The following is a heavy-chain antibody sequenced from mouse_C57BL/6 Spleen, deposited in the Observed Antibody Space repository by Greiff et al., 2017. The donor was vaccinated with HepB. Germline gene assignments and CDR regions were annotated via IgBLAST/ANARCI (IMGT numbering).Heavy chain of an antibody. CDR2: IYPGSGST. V-gene: IGHV1-55*01. Sequence: VQLQQPGAELVKPGASVKMSCKASGYTFTSYWITWVKQRPGQGLEWIGDIYPGSGSTNYNEKFKSKATLTVDTSSSTAYMQLSSLTSEDSAVYYCARHSMMVTTGPFASWGQGTLVTVSA. J-gene: IGHJ3*01. CDR3: ARHSMMVTTGPFAS. D-gene: IGHD2-3*01. CDR1: GYTFTSYW.